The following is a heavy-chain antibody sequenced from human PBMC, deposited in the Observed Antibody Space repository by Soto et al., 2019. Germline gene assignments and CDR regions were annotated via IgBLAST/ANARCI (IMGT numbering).Heavy chain of an antibody. V-gene: IGHV1-3*01. CDR2: INAGNGNT. Sequence: ASVKVSCKASGYTFTSYAMHWVRQAPGQRLEWMGWINAGNGNTKYSQKFQRRVTITRDTSASTAYMELSSLRSEDTAVYYCARDMYYYDSSGYFDGGAFDIWGQGTMVTVAS. CDR1: GYTFTSYA. J-gene: IGHJ3*02. D-gene: IGHD3-22*01. CDR3: ARDMYYYDSSGYFDGGAFDI.